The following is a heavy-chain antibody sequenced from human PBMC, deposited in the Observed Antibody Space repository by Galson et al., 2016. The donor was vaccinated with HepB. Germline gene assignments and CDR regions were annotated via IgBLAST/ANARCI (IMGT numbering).Heavy chain of an antibody. D-gene: IGHD4-11*01. J-gene: IGHJ5*02. CDR3: VRGFSHSSPPGP. CDR2: MCSDGSDI. Sequence: SLRLSCAASGFTFSGYAIHWVRQVPGKGLVWVSRMCSDGSDIRYADSVKDRFTISRDDAKNTVHLQMNSLRVEDTAVYYCVRGFSHSSPPGPWGQGILVTVSS. CDR1: GFTFSGYA. V-gene: IGHV3-74*01.